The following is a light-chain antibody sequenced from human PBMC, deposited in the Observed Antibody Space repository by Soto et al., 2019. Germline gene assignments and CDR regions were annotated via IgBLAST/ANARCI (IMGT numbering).Light chain of an antibody. J-gene: IGLJ1*01. CDR3: YSYEGISYV. CDR2: DVS. V-gene: IGLV2-11*01. CDR1: SSDVGGYNY. Sequence: QSAPTQPRSVSGSPGQSVTISCTGTSSDVGGYNYVSWYQQHPGKAPKLMIYDVSKRPSGVPDRFSGSKSGNTASLTISGLQAEDEADYCGYSYEGISYVFGTGTKVTVL.